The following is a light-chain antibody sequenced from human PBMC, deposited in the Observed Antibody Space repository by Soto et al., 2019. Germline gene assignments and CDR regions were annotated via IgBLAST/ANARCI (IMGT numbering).Light chain of an antibody. V-gene: IGKV3-15*01. CDR1: QSVSSN. CDR3: QQYNNWPPGT. J-gene: IGKJ1*01. Sequence: EIVMTQSPATLSVSPGERATLSCRASQSVSSNLAGYQQKHGQAPRRLIYCASTRATGIPARFSGSGSGTEFTLTSSSLQSEDVAVYYCQQYNNWPPGTFGQGTKVEIK. CDR2: CAS.